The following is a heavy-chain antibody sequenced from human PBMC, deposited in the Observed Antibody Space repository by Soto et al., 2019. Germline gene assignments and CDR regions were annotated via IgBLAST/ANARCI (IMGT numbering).Heavy chain of an antibody. CDR1: GGSQA. Sequence: QVQLVQSGAEVKKPGSSVKVSCKTTGGSQATSWVRHAPGHGPEWLGRIIGVFPTTNKAAKFEGRVTISADKSTGTAYMELSSLTSVDTAVYSCATVGPPLSMAFTYGYEAPFDYWGQGILVIVSS. CDR3: ATVGPPLSMAFTYGYEAPFDY. V-gene: IGHV1-69*06. D-gene: IGHD5-18*01. J-gene: IGHJ4*02. CDR2: IIGVFPTT.